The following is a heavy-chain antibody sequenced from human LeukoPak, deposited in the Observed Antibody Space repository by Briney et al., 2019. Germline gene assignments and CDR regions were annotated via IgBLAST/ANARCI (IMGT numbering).Heavy chain of an antibody. D-gene: IGHD2-15*01. CDR3: ASSRYCSGGSCCLYYFDY. CDR2: IDPSDSYT. V-gene: IGHV5-10-1*01. Sequence: GESLRISCKGSGYSFTSYWISWVRQMPGKGLEWMGRIDPSDSYTNYSPSFQGHVTISADKSISTAYLQWSSLKASDTAMYYCASSRYCSGGSCCLYYFDYWGQGTLVTVSS. J-gene: IGHJ4*02. CDR1: GYSFTSYW.